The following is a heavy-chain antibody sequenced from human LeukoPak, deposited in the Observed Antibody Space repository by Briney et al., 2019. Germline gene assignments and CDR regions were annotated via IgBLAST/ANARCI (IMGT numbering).Heavy chain of an antibody. D-gene: IGHD3-9*01. V-gene: IGHV5-10-1*01. J-gene: IGHJ4*02. CDR2: IDLSDSYN. CDR3: ARPRYYDILTPRYYFDY. CDR1: GYSFTSYW. Sequence: GESLRISCKGSGYSFTSYWISWVRQMPGKGLEWMGRIDLSDSYNKYSPSFQGHVTISADKSISTAYLQCSSLKASDTAMYYCARPRYYDILTPRYYFDYWGQGTLVIV.